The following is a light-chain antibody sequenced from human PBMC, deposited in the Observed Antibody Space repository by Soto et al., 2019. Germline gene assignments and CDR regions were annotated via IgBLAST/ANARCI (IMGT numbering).Light chain of an antibody. CDR3: TSFTSSSTWV. Sequence: QSALTQPASVSGSPGQSITISCTGTSSDVGGYNYVSWFQQHPGKAPTLKIYEVSNRPSGVSNRFSGSKSGYTASLTISELQAEDEADYYCTSFTSSSTWVFGGGTKVTVL. CDR1: SSDVGGYNY. V-gene: IGLV2-14*03. CDR2: EVS. J-gene: IGLJ3*02.